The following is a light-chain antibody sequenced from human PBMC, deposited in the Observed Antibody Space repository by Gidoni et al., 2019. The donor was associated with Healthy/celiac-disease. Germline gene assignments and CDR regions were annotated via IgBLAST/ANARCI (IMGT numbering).Light chain of an antibody. V-gene: IGKV3-15*01. CDR3: QQYNNWPPVRT. CDR2: GAS. J-gene: IGKJ1*01. CDR1: QSVSSN. Sequence: DIVMTQSPATLSVSPGERATLSCRASQSVSSNLPWYQQQPGQAPRLLIYGASTRATGIPARFSGSGSGTEFTLTISSLQSEDFAVDYCQQYNNWPPVRTFGQGTKVEIK.